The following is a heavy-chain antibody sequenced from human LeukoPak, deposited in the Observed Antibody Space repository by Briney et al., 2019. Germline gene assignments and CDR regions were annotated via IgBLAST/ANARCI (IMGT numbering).Heavy chain of an antibody. CDR1: GGSISSSSYY. CDR2: IYYSGST. CDR3: ARFVRVAADFDY. V-gene: IGHV4-39*07. J-gene: IGHJ4*02. Sequence: SQTLSLTCTVSGGSISSSSYYWGWIRQPPGKGLESIGSIYYSGSTYYNPSLKSRVTISVDTSKNQFSLKLSSVTAADTAVYYCARFVRVAADFDYWGQGTLVTVSS. D-gene: IGHD6-13*01.